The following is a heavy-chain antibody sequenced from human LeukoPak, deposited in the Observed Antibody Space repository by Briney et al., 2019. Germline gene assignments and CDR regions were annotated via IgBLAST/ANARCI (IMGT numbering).Heavy chain of an antibody. D-gene: IGHD3-10*01. CDR2: ISSSGNTI. V-gene: IGHV3-48*03. CDR3: ARWGKVRGVNY. J-gene: IGHJ4*02. Sequence: PGGSLRLSCAASGFTFSSYEMNWVRKAPGKGLEWVSYISSSGNTIYYADSVKGRFTISRDNAKNSLYLQMNSLRAEDTAVYYCARWGKVRGVNYWGQGTLVTVSS. CDR1: GFTFSSYE.